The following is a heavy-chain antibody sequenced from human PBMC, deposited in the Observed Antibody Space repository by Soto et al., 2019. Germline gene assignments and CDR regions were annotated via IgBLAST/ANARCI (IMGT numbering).Heavy chain of an antibody. CDR1: GFTFSRFS. D-gene: IGHD1-26*01. J-gene: IGHJ4*02. V-gene: IGHV3-30-3*01. Sequence: QVQLVESGGGVVQPGRSLRLSCAVSGFTFSRFSMHWVRQAPGKGLEWVALISYDGTNKYYADSVKGRFTISRDNSKNRLNLQRHSLRTEERAVSDCATSGGGSYYFDHWGQGALVTVSS. CDR3: ATSGGGSYYFDH. CDR2: ISYDGTNK.